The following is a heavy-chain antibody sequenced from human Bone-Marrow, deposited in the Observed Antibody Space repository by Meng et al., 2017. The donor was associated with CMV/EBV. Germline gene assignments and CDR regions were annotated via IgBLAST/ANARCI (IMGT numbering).Heavy chain of an antibody. CDR2: ISYDGSNK. Sequence: GGSLRLSCAASGFIFSSYAMHWVRQAPGKGLEWVAVISYDGSNKYYADSVKGRFTISRDNSKNTLYLQMNSLRAEDTAVYYCARGLVVVIARGRSAVDYWGQGTLVTVSS. J-gene: IGHJ4*02. CDR3: ARGLVVVIARGRSAVDY. CDR1: GFIFSSYA. D-gene: IGHD2-21*01. V-gene: IGHV3-30-3*01.